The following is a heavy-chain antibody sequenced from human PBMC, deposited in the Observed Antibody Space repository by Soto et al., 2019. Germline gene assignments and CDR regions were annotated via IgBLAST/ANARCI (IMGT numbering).Heavy chain of an antibody. D-gene: IGHD2-15*01. CDR3: ARDLPLGSSYHHYNIGTLEY. V-gene: IGHV1-69*08. J-gene: IGHJ4*02. Sequence: QVQLVQSGAEVKKPGSSVKVSCKASGGTFSSYTISWVRQAPGQGLEWMGRIIPILGIANYAQKFQGRVTITADKSTSTAYMELSSLRSEDTAVYYCARDLPLGSSYHHYNIGTLEYWGQGTLVTVSS. CDR2: IIPILGIA. CDR1: GGTFSSYT.